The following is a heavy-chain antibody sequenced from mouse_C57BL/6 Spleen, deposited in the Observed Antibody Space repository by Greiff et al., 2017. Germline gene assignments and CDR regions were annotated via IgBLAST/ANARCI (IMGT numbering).Heavy chain of an antibody. CDR3: ARENYGSSYVGAFFDY. D-gene: IGHD1-1*01. V-gene: IGHV3-6*01. Sequence: EVKLQESGPGLVKPSQSLSLTCSVTGYSITSGYYWNWIRQFPGNKLEWMGYISYDGSNNYNPSLKNRISITRDTSKNQFFLKLNSVTTEDTATYYCARENYGSSYVGAFFDYWGQGTTLTVAS. CDR1: GYSITSGYY. J-gene: IGHJ2*01. CDR2: ISYDGSN.